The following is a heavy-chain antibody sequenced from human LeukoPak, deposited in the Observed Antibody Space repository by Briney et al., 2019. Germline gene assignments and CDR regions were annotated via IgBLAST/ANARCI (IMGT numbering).Heavy chain of an antibody. CDR2: IRNKANSYTT. Sequence: PGGSLRLSCAASGFTFSDHYMDWVRQAPGKGLEWVGRIRNKANSYTTEYAAPVKGRFTISRDDSKNSLYLQMNSLKCEDTAVYYCAREWDSGSYYLGYFDYWGQGTLVTVSS. J-gene: IGHJ4*02. CDR3: AREWDSGSYYLGYFDY. D-gene: IGHD1-26*01. CDR1: GFTFSDHY. V-gene: IGHV3-72*01.